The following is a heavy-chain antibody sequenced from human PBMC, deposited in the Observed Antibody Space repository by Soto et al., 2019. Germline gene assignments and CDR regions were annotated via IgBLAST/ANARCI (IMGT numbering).Heavy chain of an antibody. Sequence: SETLSLTCTVSGGSISSYYWSWFRQPPGKGLEWIGYIYYSGSTNYNPSLKSRVTISVDTSKNQFSLKLSSVTAADTAVYYCARTYYYDSSGYFIAFDIWGQGTMVTVSS. CDR2: IYYSGST. D-gene: IGHD3-22*01. V-gene: IGHV4-59*01. CDR1: GGSISSYY. J-gene: IGHJ3*02. CDR3: ARTYYYDSSGYFIAFDI.